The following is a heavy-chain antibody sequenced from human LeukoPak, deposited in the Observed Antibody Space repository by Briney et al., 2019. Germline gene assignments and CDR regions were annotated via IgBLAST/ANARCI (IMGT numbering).Heavy chain of an antibody. CDR1: GGSISSGSYY. J-gene: IGHJ5*02. CDR2: IYTSGST. Sequence: SETLSLTCTVSGGSISSGSYYWSWIRQPAGKGLEWIGRIYTSGSTNYNPSLKSRVTISVDTSKNQFSLKLSSVTAADTAVYYCARAGRGVWVTAIISDWFDPWGQGTLVTVSS. CDR3: ARAGRGVWVTAIISDWFDP. D-gene: IGHD2-21*02. V-gene: IGHV4-61*02.